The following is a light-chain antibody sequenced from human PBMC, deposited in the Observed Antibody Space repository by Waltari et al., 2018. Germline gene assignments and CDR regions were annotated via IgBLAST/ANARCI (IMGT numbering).Light chain of an antibody. CDR3: QQYGSSSWT. V-gene: IGKV3-20*01. Sequence: EIVLTQSPGTLSLSPGERATLSCRASQTVRSSYLAWDQQKPGQAPRLLIYGASSRATGIPDRFSGSGSGTDFTLAISRLEPEDFAVYYCQQYGSSSWTFGQGTKVENK. CDR2: GAS. CDR1: QTVRSSY. J-gene: IGKJ1*01.